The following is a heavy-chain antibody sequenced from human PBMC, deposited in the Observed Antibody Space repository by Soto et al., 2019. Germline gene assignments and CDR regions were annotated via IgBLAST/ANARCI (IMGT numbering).Heavy chain of an antibody. V-gene: IGHV3-23*01. CDR2: ISGSGST. Sequence: RWSLRLSCAASGFTFSDYGMSWVRQAPGKGLEWVSAISGSGSTFYADSVKGRFTISRDNSKNTLYLQMNSLRAEDTAVYYCAKDYLRWAQSWGQGTLVTVSS. D-gene: IGHD1-26*01. CDR1: GFTFSDYG. CDR3: AKDYLRWAQS. J-gene: IGHJ5*02.